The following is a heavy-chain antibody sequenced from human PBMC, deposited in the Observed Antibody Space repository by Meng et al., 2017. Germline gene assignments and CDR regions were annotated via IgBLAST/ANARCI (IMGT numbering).Heavy chain of an antibody. CDR3: ARDGHVGYFDY. V-gene: IGHV4-59*01. Sequence: GSLRLSCPVSGGSISSYYWSWIRQLPGKGLEWIGYIYYSGSTNYNPSLKSRVTISVDTSKNQFSLKLSTVAAAATAVYYCARDGHVGYFDYWGQGTLVTVSS. CDR1: GGSISSYY. CDR2: IYYSGST. J-gene: IGHJ4*02.